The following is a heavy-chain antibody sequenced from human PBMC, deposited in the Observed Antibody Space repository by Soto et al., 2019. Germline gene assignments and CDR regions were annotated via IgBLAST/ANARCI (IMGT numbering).Heavy chain of an antibody. CDR2: INPNSGGT. Sequence: SVKVACQATGYPFTGYYMHFVRHAPGQGLEWMGWINPNSGGTNYAQKFQGWVTMTRDTSISTAYMDLSRLRSDDTAVYYCARVSWNYGGYGMDVWGQGTTVTVSS. CDR1: GYPFTGYY. J-gene: IGHJ6*01. D-gene: IGHD1-7*01. V-gene: IGHV1-2*04. CDR3: ARVSWNYGGYGMDV.